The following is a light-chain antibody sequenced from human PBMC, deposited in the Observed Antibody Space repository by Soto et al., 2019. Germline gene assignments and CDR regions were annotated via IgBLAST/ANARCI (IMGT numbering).Light chain of an antibody. CDR1: QSISNY. Sequence: DIQMTQSPSSLSASVGDRVTITFRASQSISNYLNWYQQKPGKPPKLLIYVASSLQSGVPSRFSGSGSGRDFTLTISSLQPEDFATYYCQQSYSISWTFGQGTKVEIK. V-gene: IGKV1-39*01. CDR3: QQSYSISWT. CDR2: VAS. J-gene: IGKJ1*01.